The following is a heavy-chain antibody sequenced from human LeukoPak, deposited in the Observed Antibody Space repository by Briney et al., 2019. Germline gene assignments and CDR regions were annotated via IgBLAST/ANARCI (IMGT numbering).Heavy chain of an antibody. J-gene: IGHJ4*02. CDR3: ARDPQGERLLFFDY. V-gene: IGHV3-30-3*01. CDR1: GFTFSSYA. D-gene: IGHD3-3*01. CDR2: ISYDGSNK. Sequence: GGSLRLSCAASGFTFSSYAMHWVRQAPGKGLEWVAVISYDGSNKYYADSVKGRFTISRDNSKNTLYLQMNSLRAEDTAVYYCARDPQGERLLFFDYWGQGTLVTVSS.